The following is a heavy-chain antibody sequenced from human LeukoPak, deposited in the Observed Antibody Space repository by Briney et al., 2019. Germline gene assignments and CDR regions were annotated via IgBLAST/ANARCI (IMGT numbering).Heavy chain of an antibody. V-gene: IGHV3-30-3*01. CDR2: ISYDGTTK. CDR1: GFTFSSYA. CDR3: ARGGGIGSVITDAFDI. D-gene: IGHD4-17*01. Sequence: GRSLRLSCAASGFTFSSYAMHWVRQAPGKGLEWVAVISYDGTTKYYADSVKGRFTISRDNSKNTLYLQMNSLRAEDTAVYYCARGGGIGSVITDAFDIWGQGTMVTVSS. J-gene: IGHJ3*02.